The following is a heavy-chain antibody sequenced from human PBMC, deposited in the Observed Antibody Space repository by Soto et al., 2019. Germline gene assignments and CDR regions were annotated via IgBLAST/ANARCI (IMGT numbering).Heavy chain of an antibody. CDR1: GFTFSSYG. CDR2: ISYDGSNK. CDR3: AKVLTYYYDSSGYSDY. D-gene: IGHD3-22*01. V-gene: IGHV3-30*18. J-gene: IGHJ4*02. Sequence: GSLRLSFAASGFTFSSYGMHWVRQASVKGLEWVAVISYDGSNKYYADSVKGRFTISRDNSKNTLYLQMNSLRAEDTAVYYCAKVLTYYYDSSGYSDYWGQGTLVTVSS.